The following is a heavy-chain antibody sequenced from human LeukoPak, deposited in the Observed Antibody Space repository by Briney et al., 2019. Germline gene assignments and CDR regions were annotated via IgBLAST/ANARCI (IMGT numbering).Heavy chain of an antibody. J-gene: IGHJ3*02. V-gene: IGHV3-21*01. CDR1: GFTFSSYS. Sequence: GGSLRLSCAASGFTFSSYSMNWVRQAPGKGLEWVSSISSSSSYIYYADSVEGRFTISRDNSKNTLYLQMNSLRAEDTAVYYCARVKYSGSYLFNAFDIWGQGTMVTVSS. CDR2: ISSSSSYI. CDR3: ARVKYSGSYLFNAFDI. D-gene: IGHD1-26*01.